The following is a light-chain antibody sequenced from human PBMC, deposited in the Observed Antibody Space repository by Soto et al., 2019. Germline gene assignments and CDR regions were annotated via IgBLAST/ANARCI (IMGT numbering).Light chain of an antibody. Sequence: DIQMTQSPSSLSASVGDRVTITCRASQGISNYLAWYQQKPGKVPKLLIYAASTLQSGVPSRFSGSGSGTDVTLTISSLQPDDVATYYCQKYNSVPPFTFGPGTKVNIK. V-gene: IGKV1-27*01. J-gene: IGKJ3*01. CDR3: QKYNSVPPFT. CDR2: AAS. CDR1: QGISNY.